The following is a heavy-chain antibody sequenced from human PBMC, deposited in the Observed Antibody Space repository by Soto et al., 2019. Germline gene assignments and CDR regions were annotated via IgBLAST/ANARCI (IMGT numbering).Heavy chain of an antibody. Sequence: PGGSLRLSCAASGFTLSSYAMSWVRQAPGKGLEWVAGISCNGSSTYYADSVKGRFTISRDNPKSTVHLQMNSLRAEDTAVYYCARGDTTDPLHYWGQGTLVTVSS. CDR3: ARGDTTDPLHY. CDR1: GFTLSSYA. V-gene: IGHV3-23*01. CDR2: ISCNGSST. J-gene: IGHJ4*02. D-gene: IGHD2-21*02.